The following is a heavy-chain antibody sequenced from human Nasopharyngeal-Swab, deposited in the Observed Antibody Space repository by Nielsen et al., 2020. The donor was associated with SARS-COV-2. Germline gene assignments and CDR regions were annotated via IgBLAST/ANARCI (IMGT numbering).Heavy chain of an antibody. CDR2: IYSRGET. CDR3: ARMDFIASRDY. J-gene: IGHJ4*02. Sequence: GESLKISCEVSGFSVSYNYMSWVRQAPGKGLEWVAVIYSRGETHDTDYVRSGFTISRDNSKNMVNLQLNSLRAEDTAVYYCARMDFIASRDYWGQGTLVTVSS. D-gene: IGHD3-16*02. V-gene: IGHV3-53*01. CDR1: GFSVSYNY.